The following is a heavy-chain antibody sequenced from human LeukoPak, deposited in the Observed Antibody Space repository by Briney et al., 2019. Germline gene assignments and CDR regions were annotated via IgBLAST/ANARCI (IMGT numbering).Heavy chain of an antibody. D-gene: IGHD5-12*01. Sequence: PSETLSLTCTVSGGSISSYYWSWIRQPPGKGLEWIGYIYYSGSTNYNLSLKSRVTISVDTSKNQFSLKLSSVTAADTAVYYCASSQGSGLYYYYMDVWGKGTTVTVSS. CDR3: ASSQGSGLYYYYMDV. J-gene: IGHJ6*03. CDR1: GGSISSYY. V-gene: IGHV4-59*01. CDR2: IYYSGST.